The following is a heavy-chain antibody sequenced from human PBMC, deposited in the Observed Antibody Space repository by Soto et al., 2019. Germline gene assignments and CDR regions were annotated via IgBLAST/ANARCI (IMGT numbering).Heavy chain of an antibody. J-gene: IGHJ4*02. V-gene: IGHV3-23*01. CDR3: AKDRYSGYGTFDY. Sequence: GGSLRLSCAASGFTFDTYAMSWVRQAPGKGLEWVSAISGSGAKTYYADSVKGRFTISRDNSKNTLYLQMNSLRAEDTAVYYCAKDRYSGYGTFDYWGQGTLVTVSS. CDR1: GFTFDTYA. D-gene: IGHD5-12*01. CDR2: ISGSGAKT.